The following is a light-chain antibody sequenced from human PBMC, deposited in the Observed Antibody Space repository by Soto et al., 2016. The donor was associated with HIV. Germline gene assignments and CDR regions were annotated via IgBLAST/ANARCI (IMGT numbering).Light chain of an antibody. V-gene: IGLV3-1*01. Sequence: SYDLTQPPSVSVSPGQTASITCSADRLGDTFVSWYHQRPGHSPILVIYQDSKRPFEIPERFSGSNSGNTATLTISRVEAGDEADYYCQVWDSSRDHGVFGGGTKLTAL. CDR1: RLGDTF. CDR3: QVWDSSRDHGV. J-gene: IGLJ3*02. CDR2: QDS.